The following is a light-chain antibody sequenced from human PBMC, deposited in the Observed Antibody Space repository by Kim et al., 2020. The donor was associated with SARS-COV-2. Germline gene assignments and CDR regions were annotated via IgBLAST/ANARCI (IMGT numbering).Light chain of an antibody. Sequence: EIVMTQSPATLSVSPGERATLSCRASQGVSSNLAWYQQKLGQAPRLLIYGASTGATGIPSRFSGSGSGTEFTLNISSLQSEDFAVYYCQQYNNSPYTFGQRTKLKI. V-gene: IGKV3-15*01. J-gene: IGKJ2*01. CDR2: GAS. CDR1: QGVSSN. CDR3: QQYNNSPYT.